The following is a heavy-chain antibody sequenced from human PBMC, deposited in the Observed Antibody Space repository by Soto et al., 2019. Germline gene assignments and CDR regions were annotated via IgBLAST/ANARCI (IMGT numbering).Heavy chain of an antibody. CDR1: GGSIGSYY. V-gene: IGHV4-59*01. D-gene: IGHD5-12*01. CDR2: IYYSGST. CDR3: ARERDGYNFGWFDP. Sequence: PSETLSLTCTVSGGSIGSYYWSWIRQPPGKGLEWIGYIYYSGSTNYNPSLKSRVTISVDTSKNQFSLKLSSVTAADTAVYYCARERDGYNFGWFDPWGQGTLVTVSS. J-gene: IGHJ5*02.